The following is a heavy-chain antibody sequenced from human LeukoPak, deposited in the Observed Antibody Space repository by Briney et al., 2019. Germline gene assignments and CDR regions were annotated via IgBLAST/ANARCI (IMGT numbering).Heavy chain of an antibody. CDR3: QVTMVRNSFDY. D-gene: IGHD3-10*01. CDR1: GYTFTSDD. J-gene: IGHJ4*02. Sequence: ASVKVSCKASGYTFTSDDINWVRQAPGQGLEWMGWINPNSGNTGSAQKFQGRITMTRNTSISTAYMELSSLRSEDTAVYYCQVTMVRNSFDYWGQGTLVAVSS. CDR2: INPNSGNT. V-gene: IGHV1-8*01.